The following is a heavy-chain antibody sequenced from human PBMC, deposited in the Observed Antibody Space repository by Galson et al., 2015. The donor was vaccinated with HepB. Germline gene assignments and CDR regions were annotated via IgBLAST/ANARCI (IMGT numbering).Heavy chain of an antibody. CDR3: ARDRGITLVRGATKGFYGMDV. V-gene: IGHV1-18*04. CDR1: GYTFTSNG. J-gene: IGHJ6*02. CDR2: ISGYDGNT. D-gene: IGHD3-10*01. Sequence: SVKVSCKASGYTFTSNGISWVRQAPGQGLEWMGWISGYDGNTIHAQKFQGRVTMTTDTPTSTAYMELRRLRSDDTAVYFCARDRGITLVRGATKGFYGMDVWGQGTTVTVSS.